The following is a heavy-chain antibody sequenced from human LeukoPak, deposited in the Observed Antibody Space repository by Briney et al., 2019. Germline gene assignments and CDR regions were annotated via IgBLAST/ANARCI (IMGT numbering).Heavy chain of an antibody. D-gene: IGHD3-16*01. CDR2: INPSGGST. CDR1: GYTFTSYY. V-gene: IGHV1-46*01. J-gene: IGHJ4*02. Sequence: ASVKVSCKASGYTFTSYYMHWVRQAPGQGLEWMGIINPSGGSTSYAQKFQGRVTMTRDMSTSTVYMELSSLRSGDTAVYYCARAGFVGAFDYWGQGTLVTVSS. CDR3: ARAGFVGAFDY.